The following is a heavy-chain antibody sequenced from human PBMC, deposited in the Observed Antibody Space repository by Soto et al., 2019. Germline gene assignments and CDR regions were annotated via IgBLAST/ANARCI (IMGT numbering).Heavy chain of an antibody. CDR1: GYNFTNYW. J-gene: IGHJ6*03. Sequence: PGESLKISCQAFGYNFTNYWSGWVRQMPGKGLEWMRIIYPGDSGTRYSPSFQGQVTISADKSISPAYLQWSSLKSSDSAMYYCARTRTSSKYYDVYGWGKGTTVTVSS. CDR3: ARTRTSSKYYDVYG. CDR2: IYPGDSGT. V-gene: IGHV5-51*01. D-gene: IGHD6-13*01.